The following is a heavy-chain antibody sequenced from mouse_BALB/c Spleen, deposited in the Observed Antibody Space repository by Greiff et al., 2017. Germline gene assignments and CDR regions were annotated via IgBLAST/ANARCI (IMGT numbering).Heavy chain of an antibody. CDR3: ARIYYGYDAGDD. CDR2: IGPYNGGT. D-gene: IGHD2-2*01. Sequence: VQLQQSGPELVTPGASVKVSCTASGFSFTDYNMYWVKQNHGKSLEWIGYIGPYNGGTSYNQKFTGKATITVDKSSSTAFMHLNSLTSEDSAVYYCARIYYGYDAGDDWGKGTTLTVAS. V-gene: IGHV1S135*01. CDR1: GFSFTDYN. J-gene: IGHJ2*01.